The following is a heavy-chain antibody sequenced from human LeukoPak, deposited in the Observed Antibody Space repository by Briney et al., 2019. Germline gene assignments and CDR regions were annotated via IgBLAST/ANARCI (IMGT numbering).Heavy chain of an antibody. CDR3: TICGGDCSSRY. J-gene: IGHJ4*02. Sequence: PGGSLRLSCAASGFTFSSYSMNWVRQAPGKGLKWVSSISSSSTYIYYADSVKGRFTISRDNARNSLYLQMNSLRAEDTAVYYCTICGGDCSSRYWGQGTLVTVSS. CDR1: GFTFSSYS. CDR2: ISSSSTYI. V-gene: IGHV3-21*01. D-gene: IGHD2-21*02.